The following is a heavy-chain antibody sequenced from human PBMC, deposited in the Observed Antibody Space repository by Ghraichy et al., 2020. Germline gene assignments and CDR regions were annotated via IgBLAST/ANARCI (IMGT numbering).Heavy chain of an antibody. V-gene: IGHV4-39*01. CDR3: ASLPLALLGYCSSTSCYSRDAFDI. Sequence: SETLSLTCTVSGGSISSSSYYWGWIRQPPGKGLEWIGSIYYSGSTYYNPSLKSRVTISVDTSKNQFSLKLSSVTAADTAVYYCASLPLALLGYCSSTSCYSRDAFDIWGQGTMVTVSS. CDR2: IYYSGST. CDR1: GGSISSSSYY. D-gene: IGHD2-2*01. J-gene: IGHJ3*02.